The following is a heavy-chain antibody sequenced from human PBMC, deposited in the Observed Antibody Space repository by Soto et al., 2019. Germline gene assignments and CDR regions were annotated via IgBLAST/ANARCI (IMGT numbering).Heavy chain of an antibody. CDR3: ARYLYEAVANYNWFDS. CDR2: ISAYNGNT. D-gene: IGHD6-19*01. V-gene: IGHV1-18*01. J-gene: IGHJ5*01. CDR1: GYTFTSYG. Sequence: ASVKVSCKASGYTFTSYGISWVRQAPGQGLEWMGWISAYNGNTNYAQKLQGRVTMTTDTSTSTAYMELRSLRSDDTAVYYCARYLYEAVANYNWFDSWGQGTLVTVSS.